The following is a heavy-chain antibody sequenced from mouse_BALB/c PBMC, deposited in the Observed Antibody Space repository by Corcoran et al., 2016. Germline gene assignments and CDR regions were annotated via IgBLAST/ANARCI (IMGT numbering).Heavy chain of an antibody. CDR2: IDPANGNT. D-gene: IGHD1-1*01. J-gene: IGHJ4*01. Sequence: EVQVQQSGAELVKPGSSVKLSCTSSGFNIKDTYMHWVKQRPEQGLEWIGRIDPANGNTKYDPKFQGKATITADTSSNTAYLQLSSLTSEDTAVYYCARHYGSFYAMDYWGQGTSVTVSS. CDR3: ARHYGSFYAMDY. V-gene: IGHV14-3*02. CDR1: GFNIKDTY.